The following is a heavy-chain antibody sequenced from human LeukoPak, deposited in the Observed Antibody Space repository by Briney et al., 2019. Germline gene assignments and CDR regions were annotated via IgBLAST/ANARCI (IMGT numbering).Heavy chain of an antibody. D-gene: IGHD5-18*01. Sequence: SETLSLTCTVSGGSISSYYWSWIRQPPGKGLEWIGSIYYSGSTYYNPSLKSRVTISVDTSKNQFSLKLSPVTAADTAVYYCARGAPWIQLWLRDWGQGTLVTVSS. J-gene: IGHJ4*02. V-gene: IGHV4-39*01. CDR2: IYYSGST. CDR3: ARGAPWIQLWLRD. CDR1: GGSISSYY.